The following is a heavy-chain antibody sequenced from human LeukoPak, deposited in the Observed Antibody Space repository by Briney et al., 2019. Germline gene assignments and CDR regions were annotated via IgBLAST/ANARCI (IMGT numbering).Heavy chain of an antibody. CDR1: GYFISSGYY. CDR3: ARGGMATITGYFDL. V-gene: IGHV4-38-2*01. D-gene: IGHD5-24*01. CDR2: IFRAGNT. J-gene: IGHJ2*01. Sequence: SETLSLTCAVSGYFISSGYYWGWIRQPPGKGLQWIGTIFRAGNTYYNPSLKSRVTISVDTSKNQFSLKLSSVTAADTAMYYCARGGMATITGYFDLWGRGTLVTVSS.